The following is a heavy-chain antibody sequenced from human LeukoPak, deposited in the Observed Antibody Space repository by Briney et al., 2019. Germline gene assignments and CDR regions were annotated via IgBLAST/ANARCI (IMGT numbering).Heavy chain of an antibody. CDR3: AIGGYCGGTNCYIAY. Sequence: PGGSLRLSCAASGFTFTSYSMNWVRQVPGKGLEWVSLISGSGSTTYHADSVKGRFTISRDNSKNTLYLQMNSLSAEDSAVYYCAIGGYCGGTNCYIAYWGRGIQVTVSS. J-gene: IGHJ4*02. V-gene: IGHV3-23*01. D-gene: IGHD2-2*02. CDR1: GFTFTSYS. CDR2: ISGSGSTT.